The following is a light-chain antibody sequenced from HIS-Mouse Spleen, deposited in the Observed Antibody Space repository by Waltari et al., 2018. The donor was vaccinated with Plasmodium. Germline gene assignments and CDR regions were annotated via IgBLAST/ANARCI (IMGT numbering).Light chain of an antibody. V-gene: IGKV3-15*01. CDR3: QQYNNWPPFVAT. Sequence: EIVMTQSQATLSVSPGERATLSCRASQSVSSNLAWYQQKPGQAPRLLIYGASTRATGIPARFSGSGSGTEFTLTISSMQSEDFAVYYCQQYNNWPPFVATFGQGTKLEIK. CDR2: GAS. CDR1: QSVSSN. J-gene: IGKJ2*01.